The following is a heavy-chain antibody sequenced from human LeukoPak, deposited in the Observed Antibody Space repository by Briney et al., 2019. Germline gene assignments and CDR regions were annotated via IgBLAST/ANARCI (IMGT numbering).Heavy chain of an antibody. V-gene: IGHV3-30-3*01. D-gene: IGHD1-1*01. CDR1: GFTFSSYA. Sequence: PGGSLRLSCAASGFTFSSYAMHCVRQAPGKGLEWVAVISYDGSNKYYADSVKGRFTISRDNSKNTLYLQMNSLRAEDTAVYHCAKAPGTATAARYFEYWGQGTLVTVSS. CDR3: AKAPGTATAARYFEY. J-gene: IGHJ4*02. CDR2: ISYDGSNK.